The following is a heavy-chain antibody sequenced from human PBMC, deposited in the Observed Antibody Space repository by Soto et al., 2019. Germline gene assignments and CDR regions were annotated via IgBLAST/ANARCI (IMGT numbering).Heavy chain of an antibody. J-gene: IGHJ6*02. Sequence: EVQLVESGGGLVQPGGSLRLSCAASGLTFSSYWMHWVRQAPGKGLVWVSRINSDGSSTSYADSVKGRFTISRDNAKNTLYLQMNSLRAEDTAVYYCARVGATLYYYYYGMDVWGQGTTVTVSS. V-gene: IGHV3-74*01. CDR2: INSDGSST. CDR3: ARVGATLYYYYYGMDV. D-gene: IGHD1-26*01. CDR1: GLTFSSYW.